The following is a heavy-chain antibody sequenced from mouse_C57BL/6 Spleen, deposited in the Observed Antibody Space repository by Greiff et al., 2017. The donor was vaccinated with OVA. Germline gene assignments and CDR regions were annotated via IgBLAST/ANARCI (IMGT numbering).Heavy chain of an antibody. D-gene: IGHD4-1*01. Sequence: VQLQQSGAELVRPGSSVKLSCKASGYTFTSYWMHWVKQRPIQGLEWIGNIDPSDSETHYNQKFKDKATLTVDKSSSTAYMPLSSLTSEDSAVYYCARRGSGTFDYWGQGTTLTVSS. V-gene: IGHV1-52*01. CDR1: GYTFTSYW. J-gene: IGHJ2*01. CDR2: IDPSDSET. CDR3: ARRGSGTFDY.